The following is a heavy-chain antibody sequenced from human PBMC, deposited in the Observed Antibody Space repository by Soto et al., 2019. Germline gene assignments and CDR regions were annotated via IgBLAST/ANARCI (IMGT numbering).Heavy chain of an antibody. CDR3: ARAPTGTYPRWVL. V-gene: IGHV4-30-2*06. Sequence: SETLSLTCTFSVGSISSGGYSCSWIRQSPEKGLEWLGCIYPTGSTYYHPSLKSRVTISIDTSRNQFSLNLTSVTAADTAVYYCARAPTGTYPRWVLLGQGTTVNVSS. J-gene: IGHJ6*01. CDR1: VGSISSGGYS. CDR2: IYPTGST. D-gene: IGHD3-10*01.